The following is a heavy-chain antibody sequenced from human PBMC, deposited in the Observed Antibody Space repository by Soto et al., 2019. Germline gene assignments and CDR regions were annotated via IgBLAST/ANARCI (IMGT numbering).Heavy chain of an antibody. CDR2: INPNRGGT. J-gene: IGHJ6*02. CDR3: VRVEAARRGYYYYGMDV. D-gene: IGHD6-6*01. Sequence: ASVKVSCKASGYTFTGYYMHWVRQAPGQGLEWMGWINPNRGGTNYAQKFQGGVTMTRDTSISTAYMELSRLRSDDTAVYYCVRVEAARRGYYYYGMDVWGQGTTVTVSS. V-gene: IGHV1-2*02. CDR1: GYTFTGYY.